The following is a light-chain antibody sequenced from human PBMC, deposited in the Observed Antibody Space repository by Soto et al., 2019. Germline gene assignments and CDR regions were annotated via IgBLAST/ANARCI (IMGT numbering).Light chain of an antibody. CDR2: DAS. J-gene: IGKJ1*01. CDR1: QEISNY. Sequence: DIQMIQSPSSLSASVGDRVTITCQASQEISNYLNWYQQKPGKAPKLLIYDASNLERGVPSRFRGRGSGTDLTFTISRRQPEDFETYYCQQYDHLPRTFGRGTNVEI. CDR3: QQYDHLPRT. V-gene: IGKV1-33*01.